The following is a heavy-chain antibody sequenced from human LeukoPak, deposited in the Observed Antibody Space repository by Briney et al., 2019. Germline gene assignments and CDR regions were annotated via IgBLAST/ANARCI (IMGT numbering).Heavy chain of an antibody. CDR3: ARGATTVTTVAFDI. V-gene: IGHV3-48*03. J-gene: IGHJ3*02. CDR2: ITSGGSTM. CDR1: GFTFSSYE. Sequence: GGSLRLSCAASGFTFSSYEMNWVRQAPGKGLEWVSYITSGGSTMYYVDSVRGRFTISRDNAKNSLFLQMNSLRAEDTAVYYCARGATTVTTVAFDIWGQGTLVSVSS. D-gene: IGHD4-11*01.